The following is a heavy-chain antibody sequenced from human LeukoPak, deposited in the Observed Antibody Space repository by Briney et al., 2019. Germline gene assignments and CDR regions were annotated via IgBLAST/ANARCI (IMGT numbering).Heavy chain of an antibody. CDR1: GFTFSSYW. V-gene: IGHV3-74*01. D-gene: IGHD3-22*01. J-gene: IGHJ4*02. CDR3: ARTYSSSATEAFDY. Sequence: GGSLRLSCAASGFTFSSYWMHWVRQAPGKGLVWVSRINSDGSSTSYADSVKGRFTISRDNAKNTLYLQMNSLRAEDTAVYYCARTYSSSATEAFDYWGQGTLVTVSS. CDR2: INSDGSST.